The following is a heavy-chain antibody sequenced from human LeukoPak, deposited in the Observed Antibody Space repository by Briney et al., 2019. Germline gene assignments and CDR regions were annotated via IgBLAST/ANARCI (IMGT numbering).Heavy chain of an antibody. D-gene: IGHD2-21*01. CDR1: GGSISSGDYY. CDR3: ASAVHIVVVIAINAFDI. CDR2: IYYSGST. Sequence: SETLSPTCTVSGGSISSGDYYWSWIRQPPGKGLEWIGYIYYSGSTYYNPSLKSRVTISVDTSKNQFSLKLSSVTAADTAVYYCASAVHIVVVIAINAFDIWGQGTMVTVSS. V-gene: IGHV4-30-4*08. J-gene: IGHJ3*02.